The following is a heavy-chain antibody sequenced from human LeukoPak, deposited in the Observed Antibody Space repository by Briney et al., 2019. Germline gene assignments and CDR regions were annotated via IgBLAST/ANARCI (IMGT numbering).Heavy chain of an antibody. V-gene: IGHV3-30*04. CDR3: ARDHSSGWYSDP. CDR1: GFTFSSYA. CDR2: ISYDGSNK. J-gene: IGHJ5*02. Sequence: GGSLRLSCAASGFTFSSYAMHWVRQAPGKGLEWVAVISYDGSNKYYADSVKGRFTISRDNTKNTLYLQMNSLRAEDTAVYYCARDHSSGWYSDPRGQGTLVTVSS. D-gene: IGHD6-19*01.